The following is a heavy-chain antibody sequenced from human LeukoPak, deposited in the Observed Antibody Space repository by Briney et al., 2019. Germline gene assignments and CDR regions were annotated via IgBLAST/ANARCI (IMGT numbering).Heavy chain of an antibody. CDR2: MNPNSGNT. CDR3: ARNGLAAAGTVAGGMDV. V-gene: IGHV1-8*03. J-gene: IGHJ6*03. CDR1: GYTFTSYD. Sequence: ASVKVSCKASGYTFTSYDINWVRQATGQGLEWMGWMNPNSGNTGYAQKFQGRVTITRNTSISTAYMELSSLRSEDTAVYYCARNGLAAAGTVAGGMDVWGKGTTVTISS. D-gene: IGHD6-13*01.